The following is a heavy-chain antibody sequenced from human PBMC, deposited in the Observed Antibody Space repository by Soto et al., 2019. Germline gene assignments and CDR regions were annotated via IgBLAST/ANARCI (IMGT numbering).Heavy chain of an antibody. J-gene: IGHJ5*02. CDR3: ARDLEDGYNLGWFDP. Sequence: SETLSLTCTVSGGSISSYYWSWIRQPPGKGLEWIGYIYYSGNSNYNPSLKSRVTISVDTSKNQFSLKLSSVTAADTAMYYCARDLEDGYNLGWFDPWGQGTLVTAPQ. D-gene: IGHD5-12*01. CDR2: IYYSGNS. CDR1: GGSISSYY. V-gene: IGHV4-59*01.